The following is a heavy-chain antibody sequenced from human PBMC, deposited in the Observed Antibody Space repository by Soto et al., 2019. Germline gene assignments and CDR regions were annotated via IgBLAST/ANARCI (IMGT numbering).Heavy chain of an antibody. V-gene: IGHV3-23*01. J-gene: IGHJ4*02. Sequence: EVQLLESGGDLVQPGGSLRLSCAASGFTFSTYAMSWVRQAPGKGLEWVSAISGSGSSRYYADSAKGRFTISRDNSKNRLFLQLNSLRAEDTAVYYCAKELLRLGESLERYFDYWGQGTLVTVSS. CDR2: ISGSGSSR. D-gene: IGHD3-10*01. CDR3: AKELLRLGESLERYFDY. CDR1: GFTFSTYA.